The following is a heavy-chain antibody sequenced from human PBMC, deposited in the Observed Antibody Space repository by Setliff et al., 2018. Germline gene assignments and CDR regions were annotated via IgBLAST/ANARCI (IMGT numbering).Heavy chain of an antibody. V-gene: IGHV1-69*05. CDR1: GGTFSSYG. D-gene: IGHD5-18*01. CDR3: AREGVDTRSSTDYRYYMDV. CDR2: TIPIFGST. Sequence: ASVKVSCKASGGTFSSYGISWVRQAPGQGLEWMGGTIPIFGSTNYAQKFQDRVAIITDESTSTAYMELRSLRTEDTAVYYCAREGVDTRSSTDYRYYMDVWGKGTTVTVSS. J-gene: IGHJ6*03.